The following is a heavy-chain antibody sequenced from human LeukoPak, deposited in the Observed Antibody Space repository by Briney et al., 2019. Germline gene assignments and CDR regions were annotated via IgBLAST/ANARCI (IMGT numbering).Heavy chain of an antibody. J-gene: IGHJ5*02. V-gene: IGHV3-23*01. CDR3: ANHRYGSGTNWFDP. CDR1: GFSFSDYA. Sequence: QPGGSLRLSCAASGFSFSDYAMSWVRQAPGKGLEWVPVFSGSGGSTYYADSVKGRFTVSRDNAKNSLYLQMNSLRAEDTAVYYCANHRYGSGTNWFDPWGQGTLVTVSS. D-gene: IGHD3-10*01. CDR2: FSGSGGST.